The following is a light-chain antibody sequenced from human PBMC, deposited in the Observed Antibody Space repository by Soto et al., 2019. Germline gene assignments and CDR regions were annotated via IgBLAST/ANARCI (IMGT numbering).Light chain of an antibody. CDR1: QSVSSN. Sequence: EIVMTQSPATLSVSPGERATLSCRASQSVSSNLAWYQQKPGQAPRLLIYGASTRATGIPARFSGSGSGTEFTLTISSLQSKAFAVYYCQQYNNWPPLTFGGGTKVEIK. CDR2: GAS. J-gene: IGKJ4*01. CDR3: QQYNNWPPLT. V-gene: IGKV3-15*01.